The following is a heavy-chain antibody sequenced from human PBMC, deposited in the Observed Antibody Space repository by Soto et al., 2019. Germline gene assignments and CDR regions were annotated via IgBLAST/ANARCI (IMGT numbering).Heavy chain of an antibody. D-gene: IGHD1-1*01. J-gene: IGHJ6*02. CDR1: GYRFSNYW. V-gene: IGHV5-51*01. CDR3: ARRSLEACKGPLYYYPMDV. CDR2: IYPGDSDS. Sequence: GESLKISCKASGYRFSNYWIGWVRQMPGKGLEWMGIIYPGDSDSRYNPSFQGQVTISADKSINTAYLHWSTLKASDTAIYYCARRSLEACKGPLYYYPMDVWGQGPSVTVSS.